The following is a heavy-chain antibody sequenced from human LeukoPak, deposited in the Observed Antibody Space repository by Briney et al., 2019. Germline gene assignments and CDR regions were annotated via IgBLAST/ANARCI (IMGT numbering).Heavy chain of an antibody. CDR2: MNPNSGNT. J-gene: IGHJ4*02. CDR1: GYSFTSYD. D-gene: IGHD3-10*01. CDR3: ARSRGRKVTPFDY. Sequence: ASVKVSCKASGYSFTSYDINWVRQATGQGLEWMGWMNPNSGNTGYAQKFQGRVTMTRNTSISTAYMELSSLRSEDTAVYYCARSRGRKVTPFDYWGQGILVTVSS. V-gene: IGHV1-8*02.